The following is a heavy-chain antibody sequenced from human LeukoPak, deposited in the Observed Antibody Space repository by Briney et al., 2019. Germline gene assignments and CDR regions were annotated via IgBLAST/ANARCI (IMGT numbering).Heavy chain of an antibody. V-gene: IGHV3-30-3*01. J-gene: IGHJ3*02. D-gene: IGHD2-21*01. CDR2: IASDGSHT. Sequence: GGSLRLSCAASGFTFSTYFMHWIRQAPGKGLEWVADIASDGSHTFYVESVKGRFTISRDNSKNTPYLQMNSLRAEDTAVYFCARERQDTILHSGAFDIWGQGTMVTVSS. CDR1: GFTFSTYF. CDR3: ARERQDTILHSGAFDI.